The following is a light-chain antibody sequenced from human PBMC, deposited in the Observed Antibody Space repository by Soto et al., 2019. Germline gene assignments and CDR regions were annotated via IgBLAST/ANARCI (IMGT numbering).Light chain of an antibody. V-gene: IGKV3-11*01. J-gene: IGKJ2*01. Sequence: EIVLTQSPVILSLSPGERATLSCRASQTVSSYLAWYQQKPGQAPRTLIYDASNRATGIPARFSGSGSGTDFTLTISSLEPEDFAVYYCQQRASWYTFGQGTKLEIK. CDR3: QQRASWYT. CDR2: DAS. CDR1: QTVSSY.